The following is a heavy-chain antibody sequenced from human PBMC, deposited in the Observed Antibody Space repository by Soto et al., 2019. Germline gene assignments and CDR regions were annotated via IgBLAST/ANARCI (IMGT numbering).Heavy chain of an antibody. D-gene: IGHD6-19*01. CDR1: GFRFDDFA. CDR3: AKDRRPIAVAGAIDN. V-gene: IGHV3-9*01. Sequence: EIQLAESGGGLVQPGRSLRLSCEGSGFRFDDFAMHWVRQTPGKGLEWVSGISWNSGTVAYADSVKGRFTISRDNAKNSLHLQMNSLRAEDTALYYWAKDRRPIAVAGAIDNWGQGTMVTVSS. J-gene: IGHJ3*02. CDR2: ISWNSGTV.